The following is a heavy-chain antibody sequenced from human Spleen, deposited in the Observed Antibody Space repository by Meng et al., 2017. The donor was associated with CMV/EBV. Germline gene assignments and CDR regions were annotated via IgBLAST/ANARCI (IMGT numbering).Heavy chain of an antibody. V-gene: IGHV1-2*02. CDR1: VYTFTGYY. CDR3: ARSLSCDY. Sequence: QVQGVGSGVAVKTPGAAVKVSCKASVYTFTGYYMHWGRQAPGQGLEWMGWINPNSGGTNYAQKFQGRVTMTRDTSISTAYMELSRLRSDDTAVYYCARSLSCDYWGQGTLVTVSS. J-gene: IGHJ4*02. CDR2: INPNSGGT.